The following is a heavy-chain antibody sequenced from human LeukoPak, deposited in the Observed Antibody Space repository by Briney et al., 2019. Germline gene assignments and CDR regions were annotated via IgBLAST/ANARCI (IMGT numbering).Heavy chain of an antibody. D-gene: IGHD1-26*01. Sequence: GGSLRLSCAASGFTFSSYGMHWVRQAPGKGLEWVAVISYDGSDKYYADSVKGRFTISRDNSKNTLYLQMNSLRAEDTAVYYCAKDRRKWELLGGGYFDYCGQGTLVTVSS. J-gene: IGHJ4*02. CDR3: AKDRRKWELLGGGYFDY. CDR2: ISYDGSDK. V-gene: IGHV3-30*18. CDR1: GFTFSSYG.